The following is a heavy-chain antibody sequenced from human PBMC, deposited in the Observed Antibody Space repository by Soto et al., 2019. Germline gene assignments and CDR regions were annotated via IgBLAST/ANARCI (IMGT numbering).Heavy chain of an antibody. CDR2: ISAYNGAT. CDR1: GFTFTHYG. J-gene: IGHJ4*02. Sequence: ASVKFSCKTSGFTFTHYGIGWVRQAPGQGLEWMGWISAYNGATNYAQKFQDRLTMTTDASTSTAYMELRSLRSDDTAVYFCARASNASNWDYWGQGTLVTVSS. V-gene: IGHV1-18*01. CDR3: ARASNASNWDY. D-gene: IGHD6-13*01.